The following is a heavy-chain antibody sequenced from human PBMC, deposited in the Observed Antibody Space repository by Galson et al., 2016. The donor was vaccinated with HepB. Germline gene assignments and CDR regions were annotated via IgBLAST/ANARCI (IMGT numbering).Heavy chain of an antibody. J-gene: IGHJ6*04. CDR2: ISAYNGDT. CDR1: GYTFTNYG. D-gene: IGHD2-15*01. CDR3: ARLELVAADTGNGMDV. V-gene: IGHV1-18*01. Sequence: SVKVSCKASGYTFTNYGITWVRQAPGQGLEWMGWISAYNGDTNYAQRVQGRVTMTTDTSTSTAYMELRSLRSDDTAVYYCARLELVAADTGNGMDVWGKGTTVTVFS.